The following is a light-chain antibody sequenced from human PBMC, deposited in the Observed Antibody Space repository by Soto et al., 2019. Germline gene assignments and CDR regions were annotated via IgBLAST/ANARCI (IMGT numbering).Light chain of an antibody. CDR1: QTISSW. CDR3: QHYNSYSEA. Sequence: DIQMTQSPSTLSGSVGDRVTIPCRASQTISSWLAWYQQKTGKAPKILIYKASTLTSGVPSRFRGSGSGTEFTLPISRLQPDDFETYYCQHYNSYSEAFGQGTKVDI. CDR2: KAS. V-gene: IGKV1-5*03. J-gene: IGKJ1*01.